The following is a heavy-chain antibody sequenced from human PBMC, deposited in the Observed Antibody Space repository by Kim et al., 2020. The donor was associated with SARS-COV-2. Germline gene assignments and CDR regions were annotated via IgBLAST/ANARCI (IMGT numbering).Heavy chain of an antibody. CDR2: IRSKAYGATT. D-gene: IGHD2-2*01. CDR1: GFRFDDYA. J-gene: IGHJ5*02. V-gene: IGHV3-49*03. CDR3: TRVDCTSNNCLCLFDP. Sequence: GGSLRLSCTASGFRFDDYAMSWFRQAPGTGLEWVGVIRSKAYGATTQYAASVRGRFTISRDDSKSIAYLQLSSLKTEDTAVYYCTRVDCTSNNCLCLFDPWGQGTLVTVSS.